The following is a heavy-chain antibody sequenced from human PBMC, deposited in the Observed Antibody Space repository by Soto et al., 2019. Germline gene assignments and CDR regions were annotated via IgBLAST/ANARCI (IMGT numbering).Heavy chain of an antibody. CDR1: VFTVISNY. CDR3: ARGSGGSPGWLDY. Sequence: PGWSLRLACASSVFTVISNYMSWVRQAPGKGLEWVSVIYSGGSTYYADSVKGRFTISRDNSKNTLYLQMNSLRAEDTAVYYCARGSGGSPGWLDYWGQGTLVTVSS. D-gene: IGHD2-15*01. CDR2: IYSGGST. J-gene: IGHJ4*02. V-gene: IGHV3-53*01.